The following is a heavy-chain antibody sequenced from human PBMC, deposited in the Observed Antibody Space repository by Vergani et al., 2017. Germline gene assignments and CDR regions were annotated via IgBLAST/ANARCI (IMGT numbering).Heavy chain of an antibody. Sequence: QVQLVQSGAEVKKPGASVKVSCKASGYTFTGYYMHWVRQAPGQGLEWMGWINPNSGGTNYAQKFQGRVTMTRDTSISTAYMELSRLRSDDTAVYYCARDYYDSSGYYYGFDYWGQGTLVTVSS. J-gene: IGHJ4*02. CDR1: GYTFTGYY. D-gene: IGHD3-22*01. CDR2: INPNSGGT. CDR3: ARDYYDSSGYYYGFDY. V-gene: IGHV1-2*02.